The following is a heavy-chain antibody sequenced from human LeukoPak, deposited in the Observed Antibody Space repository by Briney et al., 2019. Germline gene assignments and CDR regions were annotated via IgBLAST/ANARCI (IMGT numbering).Heavy chain of an antibody. CDR1: GGSISSYY. V-gene: IGHV4-59*01. J-gene: IGHJ4*02. CDR2: IYYGGST. CDR3: ARSCSGTYYYFDY. D-gene: IGHD1-26*01. Sequence: SETLSLTCTVSGGSISSYYWSWIRQPPGKGLEWIGYIYYGGSTNYNPSLKSRVTKSVDTSKNQFSLKLSSVTAADTAVYFCARSCSGTYYYFDYWGQGILVTVSS.